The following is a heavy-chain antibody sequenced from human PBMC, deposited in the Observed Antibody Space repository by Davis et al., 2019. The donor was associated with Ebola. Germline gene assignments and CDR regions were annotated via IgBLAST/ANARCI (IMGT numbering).Heavy chain of an antibody. V-gene: IGHV4-34*01. CDR3: ARAPYYLDRSSGTMFYYGMDV. CDR2: INHIGDS. Sequence: PSETLSLTCAVYDGSFSGCDWTWVRQSAGRGLEWIGEINHIGDSKYNPSFKGRVSLSVDKSKNQVSFKLTSVTAADAATYFCARAPYYLDRSSGTMFYYGMDVWGQGTTVTVSS. D-gene: IGHD3-10*01. CDR1: DGSFSGCD. J-gene: IGHJ6*02.